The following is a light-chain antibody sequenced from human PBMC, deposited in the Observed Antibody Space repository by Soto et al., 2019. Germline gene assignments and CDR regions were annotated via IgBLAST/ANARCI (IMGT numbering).Light chain of an antibody. Sequence: QLVLTQPPSVSGAPGQRVTISCTGGSSNIGAGYDVHWYQQLPGAAPKLLIFGNSNRRPGVPDRFSGSKSGTSASLAITGLLAEDEADYYCQSYDSSLSAVVFGGGTKLTVL. J-gene: IGLJ2*01. CDR1: SSNIGAGYD. CDR2: GNS. V-gene: IGLV1-40*01. CDR3: QSYDSSLSAVV.